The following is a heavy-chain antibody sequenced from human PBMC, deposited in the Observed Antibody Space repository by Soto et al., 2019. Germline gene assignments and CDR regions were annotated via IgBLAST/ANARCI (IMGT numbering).Heavy chain of an antibody. J-gene: IGHJ3*02. CDR3: ARARLRAVYAFDI. CDR1: GGSVSSGAYY. Sequence: QVQLLESDAGLVKASQTLSLTCTVSGGSVSSGAYYWTWIRQRPGKGLEWIGYIYYSGSTYYSPSLKSRLSLSLHTSQNQFSLRLSSVTATDTAMYYCARARLRAVYAFDIWGQGTMVTVSS. V-gene: IGHV4-31*03. CDR2: IYYSGST. D-gene: IGHD5-12*01.